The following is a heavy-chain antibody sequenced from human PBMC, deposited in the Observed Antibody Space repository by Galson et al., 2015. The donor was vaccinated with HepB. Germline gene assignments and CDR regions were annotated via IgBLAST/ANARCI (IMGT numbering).Heavy chain of an antibody. Sequence: SVKVSCKASGGTFSSYAISWVRQAPGQGLEWMGGIIPIFGTANYAQKFQGRVTITADESTSTAYMELSSLRSEDTAVYYCATQRVVAATGWGQGTLVFWGQGTLVTVSS. CDR3: ATQRVVAATGWGQGTLVF. V-gene: IGHV1-69*13. CDR2: IIPIFGTA. D-gene: IGHD2-15*01. CDR1: GGTFSSYA. J-gene: IGHJ4*02.